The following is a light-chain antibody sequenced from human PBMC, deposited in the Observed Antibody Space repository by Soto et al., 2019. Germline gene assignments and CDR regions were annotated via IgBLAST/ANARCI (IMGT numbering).Light chain of an antibody. Sequence: EIVLTQSPGTLSLSPGERVTLSCRASQSVSSSYLAWYQQKPGQAPRLLIYGASSRATGIPDRFSGSGSGTDFTLTISRLEPEDFAGYYCQQFGSSPLFTFGPGTKVDVK. J-gene: IGKJ3*01. CDR1: QSVSSSY. V-gene: IGKV3-20*01. CDR2: GAS. CDR3: QQFGSSPLFT.